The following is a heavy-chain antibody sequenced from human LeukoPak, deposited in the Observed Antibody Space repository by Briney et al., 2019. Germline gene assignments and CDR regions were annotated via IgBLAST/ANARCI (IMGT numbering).Heavy chain of an antibody. CDR1: GFTFSSYT. CDR3: ARDRGAYCGGDCYLGFDY. V-gene: IGHV3-21*01. J-gene: IGHJ4*01. D-gene: IGHD2-21*02. Sequence: PGGSLRLSCAASGFTFSSYTMDWVRQTPGKGLEWVSSIAGSSGYISYADSVKGRFTISRHNAKKSLYLQMTSLTAEDTAVYYCARDRGAYCGGDCYLGFDYWGRGTLVTVSS. CDR2: IAGSSGYI.